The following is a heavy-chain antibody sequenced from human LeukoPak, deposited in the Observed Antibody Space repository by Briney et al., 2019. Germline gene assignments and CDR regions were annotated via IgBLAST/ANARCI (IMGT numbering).Heavy chain of an antibody. J-gene: IGHJ4*02. CDR3: ARDRGWNTFDF. Sequence: GGSLRLSCAASGFTFSDNWMSWVRQAPGKGLEWVVNIKKDGSHSNYVDSVKGRFTISRDNDKNSLYLQMNSLRAEDTAVYYCARDRGWNTFDFWGQGTLVTVSS. CDR2: IKKDGSHS. D-gene: IGHD1/OR15-1a*01. V-gene: IGHV3-7*01. CDR1: GFTFSDNW.